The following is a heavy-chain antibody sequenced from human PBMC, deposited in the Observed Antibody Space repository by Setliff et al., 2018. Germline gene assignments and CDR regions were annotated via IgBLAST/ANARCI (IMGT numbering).Heavy chain of an antibody. CDR3: AREREWVFHYDSSGPFDY. J-gene: IGHJ4*02. CDR2: INPNSGGT. V-gene: IGHV1-2*04. Sequence: VKVSCKASGYTFTNFGISWVRQAPGQGLEWMGWINPNSGGTNYAQKFQGWVTMTRDTSISTAYMELSRLRSDDTAVYYCAREREWVFHYDSSGPFDYWGQGTLVTVSS. CDR1: GYTFTNFG. D-gene: IGHD3-22*01.